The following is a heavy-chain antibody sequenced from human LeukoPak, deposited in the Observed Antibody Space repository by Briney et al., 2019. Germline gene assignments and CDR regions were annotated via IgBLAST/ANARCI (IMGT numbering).Heavy chain of an antibody. CDR3: ARGREGILDY. Sequence: GASVKVSCKVSGYTLTELSMHWVRQAPGKGLEWMGGFDPEDGETIYAQKFQGRVTMTRDTSTSTVYMELSSLRSEDTAVYYCARGREGILDYWGQGTLVTVSS. J-gene: IGHJ4*02. V-gene: IGHV1-24*01. CDR1: GYTLTELS. CDR2: FDPEDGET.